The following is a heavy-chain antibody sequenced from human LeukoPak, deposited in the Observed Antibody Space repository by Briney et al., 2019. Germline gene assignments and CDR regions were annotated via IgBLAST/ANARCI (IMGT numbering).Heavy chain of an antibody. CDR1: GYTFTSYY. Sequence: ASVKVSCKASGYTFTSYYMHWVRQAPGQGLEWMGIINPSGGSTSYAQKFQGRVTMTRDTSTSTVYMELSSLRSEDTAVYYCARDPAIGAHYKYFDYGGQEPRVIVPS. D-gene: IGHD5-12*01. CDR2: INPSGGST. CDR3: ARDPAIGAHYKYFDY. J-gene: IGHJ4*02. V-gene: IGHV1-46*01.